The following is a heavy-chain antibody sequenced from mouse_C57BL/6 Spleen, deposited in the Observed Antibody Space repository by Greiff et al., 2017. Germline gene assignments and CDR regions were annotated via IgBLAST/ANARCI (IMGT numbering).Heavy chain of an antibody. Sequence: QVQLQQSGPELVKPGASVKISCKASGYAFSSSWMNWVKQRPGKGLEWIGRIYPGDGDTNYNGKFKGKATLTADKSSSTAYMQLSSLTSEDSAVYFCAREEDGYFYWDFDVWGTGTTVTVSS. J-gene: IGHJ1*03. CDR2: IYPGDGDT. V-gene: IGHV1-82*01. CDR3: AREEDGYFYWDFDV. D-gene: IGHD2-3*01. CDR1: GYAFSSSW.